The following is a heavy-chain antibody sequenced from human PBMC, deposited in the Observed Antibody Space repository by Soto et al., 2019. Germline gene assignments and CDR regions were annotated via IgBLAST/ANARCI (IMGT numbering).Heavy chain of an antibody. V-gene: IGHV1-69*02. CDR3: AGGPLVVLNYFES. CDR2: IFPLTDIP. Sequence: QVQLVQSGTEVKKPGSSVKVSCKASGGTFRNYPINWVRQAPGQGLEWMGSIFPLTDIPDYAQNFQARLTISADKSTSTAYMELSSLTSDATAMYFCAGGPLVVLNYFESWGQGTLVTVSS. J-gene: IGHJ4*02. CDR1: GGTFRNYP.